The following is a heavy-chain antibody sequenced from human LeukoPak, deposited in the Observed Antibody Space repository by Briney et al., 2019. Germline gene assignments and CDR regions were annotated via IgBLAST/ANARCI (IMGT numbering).Heavy chain of an antibody. Sequence: PGGSLRLSCAASGFTFSSYGMIWVRQAPGKGLEWVSGISGSGGSTYTADPVKGRFTLSSDSSRNTVYFQLNNLRVEDTAIYYCAKASWVSSTDAVRWGQGTLVTVSS. CDR3: AKASWVSSTDAVR. CDR2: ISGSGGST. V-gene: IGHV3-23*01. CDR1: GFTFSSYG. J-gene: IGHJ4*02. D-gene: IGHD3-16*01.